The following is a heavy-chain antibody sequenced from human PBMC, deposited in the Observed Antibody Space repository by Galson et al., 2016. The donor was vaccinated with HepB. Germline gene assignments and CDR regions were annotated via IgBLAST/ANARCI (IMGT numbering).Heavy chain of an antibody. CDR2: ISYDGSYS. J-gene: IGHJ4*02. V-gene: IGHV3-30*03. Sequence: SLRLSCAASGFSFSTYAMHWVRQAPGKGLEWVALISYDGSYSSYADSVKGQFTISRDNSKNTLYLQLNSLRAEDTAVYYCAREHPGIAAAILDYWGQGTLVTVST. CDR3: AREHPGIAAAILDY. D-gene: IGHD6-25*01. CDR1: GFSFSTYA.